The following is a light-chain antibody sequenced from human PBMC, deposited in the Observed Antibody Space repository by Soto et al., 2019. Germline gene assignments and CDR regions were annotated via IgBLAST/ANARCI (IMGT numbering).Light chain of an antibody. Sequence: QSVLTQPRSVSGSPGQSVTISCTGTSSDVGGYIFVSWYQQHPGKAPKLMIYDVNRRPSGVPDRFSGSKSGNAASLTVSGLQAEDEADYYCVSFAGGTYVFGTGTKVTVL. CDR2: DVN. CDR1: SSDVGGYIF. CDR3: VSFAGGTYV. V-gene: IGLV2-11*01. J-gene: IGLJ1*01.